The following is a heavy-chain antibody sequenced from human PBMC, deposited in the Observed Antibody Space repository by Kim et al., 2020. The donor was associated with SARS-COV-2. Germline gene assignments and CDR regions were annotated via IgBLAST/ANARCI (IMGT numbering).Heavy chain of an antibody. D-gene: IGHD6-13*01. V-gene: IGHV4-34*01. Sequence: SETLSLTCAVYGGSFSGYYWSWIRQPPGKGLEWIGEINHSGSTNYNPSLKSRVTISVDTSKNQFSLKLSSVTAADTAVYYCARRDGGAAVEYYFDYWGQGTLVTVSS. CDR1: GGSFSGYY. J-gene: IGHJ4*02. CDR3: ARRDGGAAVEYYFDY. CDR2: INHSGST.